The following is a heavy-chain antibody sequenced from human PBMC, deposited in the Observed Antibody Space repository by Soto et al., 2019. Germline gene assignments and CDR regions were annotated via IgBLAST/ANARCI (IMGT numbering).Heavy chain of an antibody. CDR2: IYPGDSDT. D-gene: IGHD3-22*01. CDR3: ASSYYYDSRGYYYYGMDV. J-gene: IGHJ6*02. Sequence: GESLKISCKCSGYSFTSYWIGWVRQMPGKGLEWMGIIYPGDSDTRYSPSFQGQVTISADKSISTAYLQWSSLKASDTAMYYCASSYYYDSRGYYYYGMDVWGQGTTVTVS. CDR1: GYSFTSYW. V-gene: IGHV5-51*01.